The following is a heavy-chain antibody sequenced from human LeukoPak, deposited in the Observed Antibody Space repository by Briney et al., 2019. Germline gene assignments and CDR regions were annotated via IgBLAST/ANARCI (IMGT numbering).Heavy chain of an antibody. CDR1: GFTFSSYS. D-gene: IGHD5-12*01. J-gene: IGHJ4*02. Sequence: PGGSLRLSCAASGFTFSSYSMNWVRQAPAKGLEWVSSISSSSSYIYYADSVKGRFTISRDNAKNSLYLQMNSPRAEDTAVYYCARGSLDGYDLWGQGTLVTVSS. CDR3: ARGSLDGYDL. V-gene: IGHV3-21*01. CDR2: ISSSSSYI.